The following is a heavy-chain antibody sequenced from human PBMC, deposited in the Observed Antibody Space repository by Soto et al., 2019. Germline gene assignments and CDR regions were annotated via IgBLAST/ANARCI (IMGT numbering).Heavy chain of an antibody. J-gene: IGHJ4*02. CDR1: GFTFSSYA. CDR3: ARDPTNPPYYSSGKGFDY. Sequence: QVQLVESGGGVVQPGRSLRLSCAASGFTFSSYAMHWVRQAPGKGLEWVAVISDDGSNKYYADSVKGRFTISRDNSKNTLYLQMNSLRAEDTAVYYCARDPTNPPYYSSGKGFDYWGQGTLVTVSS. CDR2: ISDDGSNK. V-gene: IGHV3-30-3*01. D-gene: IGHD3-22*01.